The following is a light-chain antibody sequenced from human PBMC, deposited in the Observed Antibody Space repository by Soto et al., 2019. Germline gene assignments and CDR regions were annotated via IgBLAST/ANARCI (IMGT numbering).Light chain of an antibody. Sequence: DIQMTQSPSSLSASIGDSVTITCRASQSVNNRLAWYQQSPGKAPNVVIYDVFRLPSGVPSRFTGGGSGTEFTLTISNIQAEDLGSYFCHHYNGLPNTFGPGTKLEI. CDR2: DVF. CDR1: QSVNNR. CDR3: HHYNGLPNT. V-gene: IGKV1-5*01. J-gene: IGKJ2*01.